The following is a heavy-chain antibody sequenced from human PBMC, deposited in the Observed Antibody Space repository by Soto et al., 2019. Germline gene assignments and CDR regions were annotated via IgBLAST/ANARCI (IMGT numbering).Heavy chain of an antibody. CDR1: GGSISSGDYY. J-gene: IGHJ5*02. CDR3: ARDRGSYYDFWSGYRLYNWFDP. D-gene: IGHD3-3*01. V-gene: IGHV4-61*08. CDR2: IYYSGST. Sequence: SATLCLTCTVSGGSISSGDYYWSWIRKPPGKGLEWIGYIYYSGSTNYNPSLKSRVTISVDTSKNQSSLKLSSVTAADTAVYYCARDRGSYYDFWSGYRLYNWFDPWGQGTLVTVSS.